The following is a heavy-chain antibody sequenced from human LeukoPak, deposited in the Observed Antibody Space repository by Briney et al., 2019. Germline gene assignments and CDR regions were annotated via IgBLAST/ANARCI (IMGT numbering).Heavy chain of an antibody. CDR3: AREIKQWLVSDFFWDY. Sequence: GGSLRLSCAASGFTFSSYSMNWVRQAPGKGLEWVSYISSSSSTIYYADSVKGRFTISRDNAKNSLYLQMNSLRAEDTAVYYCAREIKQWLVSDFFWDYWGQGTLVTVSS. J-gene: IGHJ4*02. CDR2: ISSSSSTI. V-gene: IGHV3-48*01. CDR1: GFTFSSYS. D-gene: IGHD6-19*01.